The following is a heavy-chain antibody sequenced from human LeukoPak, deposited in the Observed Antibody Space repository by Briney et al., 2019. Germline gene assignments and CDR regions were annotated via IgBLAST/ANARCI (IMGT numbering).Heavy chain of an antibody. CDR1: GFTFSSYS. Sequence: GGSLRLSCAASGFTFSSYSMNWVRQARGKGVEWVSSISSSSSYIYYADSVKGRFTISRDNAKNSLYLQMNSLRAEDTAVYYCARAPPTGPFDYWGQGTLVTVSS. CDR3: ARAPPTGPFDY. CDR2: ISSSSSYI. D-gene: IGHD3-10*01. V-gene: IGHV3-21*01. J-gene: IGHJ4*02.